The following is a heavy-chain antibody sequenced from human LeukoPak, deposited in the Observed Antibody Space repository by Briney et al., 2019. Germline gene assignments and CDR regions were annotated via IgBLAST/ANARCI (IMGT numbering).Heavy chain of an antibody. CDR3: ARDQGIAAAGSEFSEPFLEDAFDI. J-gene: IGHJ3*02. V-gene: IGHV3-21*01. D-gene: IGHD6-13*01. CDR1: GFTFSSYS. CDR2: ISSSSSYI. Sequence: GGSLRLSCAASGFTFSSYSMNWVRQAPGKGLEWVSSISSSSSYIYYADSVKGRFTISRDNAKNSLYLQMNSLRAEDTAVYYCARDQGIAAAGSEFSEPFLEDAFDIWGQGTMVTVSS.